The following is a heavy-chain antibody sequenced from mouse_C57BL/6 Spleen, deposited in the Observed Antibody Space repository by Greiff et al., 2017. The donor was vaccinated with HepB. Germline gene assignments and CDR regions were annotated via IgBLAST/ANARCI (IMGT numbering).Heavy chain of an antibody. J-gene: IGHJ1*03. D-gene: IGHD1-1*01. Sequence: EVQLQQSGTVLVRPGASVKMSCTTSGYTFTSYWMHWVKQRPGQGLEWIGAIYPGNSDTSYNQTFKGKANLTAVTTASTAYMKLSSLTNEDSAVYCGTRAWAYGSPCYVDVWGTGTTVTVAS. CDR2: IYPGNSDT. V-gene: IGHV1-5*01. CDR3: TRAWAYGSPCYVDV. CDR1: GYTFTSYW.